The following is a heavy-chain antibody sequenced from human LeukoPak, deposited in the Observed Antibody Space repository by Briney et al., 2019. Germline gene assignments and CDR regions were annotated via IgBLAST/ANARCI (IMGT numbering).Heavy chain of an antibody. CDR3: ARWRHSSGYYYDD. Sequence: AGGSLRLSCAAPGFTFSSYTMHWVRQAPGKGLEYVSAISSNGGSTYYANSVKGRFTISRDNSKNTLYLQMGSLRAEDMAVYYCARWRHSSGYYYDDWGQGTLVTVSS. CDR2: ISSNGGST. CDR1: GFTFSSYT. D-gene: IGHD3-22*01. V-gene: IGHV3-64*01. J-gene: IGHJ4*02.